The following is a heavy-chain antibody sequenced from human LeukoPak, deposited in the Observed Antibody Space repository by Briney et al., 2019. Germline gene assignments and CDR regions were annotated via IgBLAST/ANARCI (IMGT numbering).Heavy chain of an antibody. CDR3: ARTTVTTDPYYYYYMDV. CDR1: GYSFTSYW. CDR2: IYPGDSDT. J-gene: IGHJ6*03. Sequence: GESLKISCKGSGYSFTSYWIGWVRQMPGKGLEWMGIIYPGDSDTGYSPSFQGQVTISADKSISTAYLQWSSLKASDTAMYYCARTTVTTDPYYYYYMDVWGKGTTVTVSS. D-gene: IGHD4-17*01. V-gene: IGHV5-51*01.